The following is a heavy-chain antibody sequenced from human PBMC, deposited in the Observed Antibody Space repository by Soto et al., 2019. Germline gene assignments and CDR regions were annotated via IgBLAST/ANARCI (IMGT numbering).Heavy chain of an antibody. Sequence: QDQLVQSGAEVKKPGSSVKVSCKASGGTFSSHTFSWVRQAPGQGLEWMGRIIPALGTATYAQKFQGRVTITADKAATTVYMELNSLSSDDPAVYYCARPDFGDYWYFDLWGRGTLVTVSS. V-gene: IGHV1-69*08. CDR2: IIPALGTA. D-gene: IGHD4-17*01. CDR3: ARPDFGDYWYFDL. J-gene: IGHJ2*01. CDR1: GGTFSSHT.